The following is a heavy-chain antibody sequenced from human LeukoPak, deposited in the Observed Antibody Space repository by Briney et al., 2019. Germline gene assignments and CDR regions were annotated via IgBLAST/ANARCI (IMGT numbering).Heavy chain of an antibody. V-gene: IGHV1-69*04. D-gene: IGHD3-10*01. CDR2: IIPILGIA. J-gene: IGHJ4*02. Sequence: SVKVSCKASGGTFSSYAISWVRQAPGQGLEWMGRIIPILGIANYAQKFQGRVTITADKSTSTAHMELSSLRSEDTAVYYCARLRWFGELSPHDYWGQGTLVTVSS. CDR1: GGTFSSYA. CDR3: ARLRWFGELSPHDY.